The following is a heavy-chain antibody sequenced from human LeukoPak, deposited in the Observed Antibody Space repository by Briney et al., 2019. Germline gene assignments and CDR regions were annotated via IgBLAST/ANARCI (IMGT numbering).Heavy chain of an antibody. Sequence: GGSLRHSCAASGFTFSDYYMNWIRQAPGKGLEWVSYISSSGNTIYYADSVKGRFTISRDNAKNSLYLQMNSLRAEDTAVYYCASRSNNYYYYMDVWGKGTTVTVSS. CDR3: ASRSNNYYYYMDV. J-gene: IGHJ6*03. V-gene: IGHV3-11*04. CDR2: ISSSGNTI. D-gene: IGHD4-11*01. CDR1: GFTFSDYY.